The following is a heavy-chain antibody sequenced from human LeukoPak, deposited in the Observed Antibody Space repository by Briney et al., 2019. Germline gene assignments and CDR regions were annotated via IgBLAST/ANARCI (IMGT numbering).Heavy chain of an antibody. CDR3: ARSPYDFWSGYYFYYYYGMDV. Sequence: AASVKVSCKASGYTFTSYAMNWVRQAPGQGLEWMGGINTNTGNPTYAQGFTGRFVFSLDTSVSTAYLQISSLKAEDTAVYYCARSPYDFWSGYYFYYYYGMDVWGQGTTVTVSS. J-gene: IGHJ6*02. D-gene: IGHD3-3*01. CDR1: GYTFTSYA. V-gene: IGHV7-4-1*02. CDR2: INTNTGNP.